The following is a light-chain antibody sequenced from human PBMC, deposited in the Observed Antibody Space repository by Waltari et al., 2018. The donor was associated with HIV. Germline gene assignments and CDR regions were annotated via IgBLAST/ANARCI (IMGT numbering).Light chain of an antibody. CDR1: SSDVGGSDY. CDR3: SSYTSFTSVV. V-gene: IGLV2-14*01. Sequence: QSALTQPASVSGSPGQSIAISCTGTSSDVGGSDYVSWYQQHPGKVPKLMIYEVSTRPAGVSDRFAGSKSGNTASLTISGLQAEDEADYYCSSYTSFTSVVFGGGTKLTV. CDR2: EVS. J-gene: IGLJ3*02.